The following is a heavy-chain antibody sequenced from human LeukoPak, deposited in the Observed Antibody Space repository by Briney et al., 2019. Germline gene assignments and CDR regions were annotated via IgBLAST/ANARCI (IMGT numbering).Heavy chain of an antibody. CDR2: INHSGST. Sequence: SETLSLTCAVYGGSFSGYYWTWIRQPPGKGLERIGEINHSGSTNYNPSLKSRVTISTDPSKKQFSLNLSSVTAADTAVYYCARVSTSSWYSFDYWGQGTLVTVSS. V-gene: IGHV4-34*01. CDR1: GGSFSGYY. CDR3: ARVSTSSWYSFDY. J-gene: IGHJ4*02. D-gene: IGHD6-13*01.